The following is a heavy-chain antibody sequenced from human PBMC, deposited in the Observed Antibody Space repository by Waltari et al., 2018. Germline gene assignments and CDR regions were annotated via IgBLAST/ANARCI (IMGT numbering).Heavy chain of an antibody. CDR1: GFTFSSYG. CDR2: IWYDGSNK. V-gene: IGHV3-33*01. CDR3: ARDLSDYGMDV. J-gene: IGHJ6*02. Sequence: QVQLVESGGGVVQPGRSLRLSWAASGFTFSSYGLPWVRQAPGKGLEWVAVIWYDGSNKYYADSVKGRFTISRDNSKNTLYLQMNSLRAEDTAVYYCARDLSDYGMDVWGQGTTVTVSS.